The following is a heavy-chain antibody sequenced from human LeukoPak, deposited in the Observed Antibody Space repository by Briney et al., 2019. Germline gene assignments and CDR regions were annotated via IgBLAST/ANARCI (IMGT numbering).Heavy chain of an antibody. CDR2: ISSNGDNT. Sequence: AWSVRLSCSGSGFSCSSYDMHWVRQAPGKGLEYVSAISSNGDNTYYADSVKGRFTISRDNSKNTLYLQMSSLRADDTAVYYCVRGTGYFGQGTLVTVSS. CDR1: GFSCSSYD. CDR3: VRGTGY. V-gene: IGHV3-64D*06. J-gene: IGHJ4*02.